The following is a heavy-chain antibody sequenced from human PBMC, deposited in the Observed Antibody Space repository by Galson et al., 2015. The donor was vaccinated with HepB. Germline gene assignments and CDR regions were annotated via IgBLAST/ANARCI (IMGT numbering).Heavy chain of an antibody. V-gene: IGHV5-51*01. CDR3: ARHAITIFGVVDYYYYMDV. D-gene: IGHD3-3*01. Sequence: QSGAEVKKPGESLKISCKGSGYSFTSYWIGWVRQMPGKGLEWMGIIYPGDSDTRYSPSFQGHVTISADKSISTAYLQWSSLKASDTAMYYCARHAITIFGVVDYYYYMDVWGKGTTVTVSS. CDR1: GYSFTSYW. CDR2: IYPGDSDT. J-gene: IGHJ6*03.